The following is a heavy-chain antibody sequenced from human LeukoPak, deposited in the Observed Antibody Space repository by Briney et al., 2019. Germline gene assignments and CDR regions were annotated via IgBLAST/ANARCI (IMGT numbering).Heavy chain of an antibody. CDR2: ILYDGSNK. D-gene: IGHD3-3*01. V-gene: IGHV3-30*07. J-gene: IGHJ3*02. CDR1: RFTFSIYA. Sequence: GGSLRLSCAPSRFTFSIYAMHWVRQAPGNWREWVAFILYDGSNKYYADSVKGGFTTSRDNSKNSLYLQMNSLRDEDTAVYYCARSTVNYDCWSGSDAFDIWGQGTMVTVSS. CDR3: ARSTVNYDCWSGSDAFDI.